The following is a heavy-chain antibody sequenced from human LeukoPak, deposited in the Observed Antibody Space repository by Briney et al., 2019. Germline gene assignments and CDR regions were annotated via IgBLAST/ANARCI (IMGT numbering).Heavy chain of an antibody. D-gene: IGHD3-22*01. Sequence: GGSLRLSWAASGFTSSNYWMTWVRQAPGKGLEWVANIKQDGSEKYYVDSVKGRFTISRDNAKNSLYLQMNSLRAEDTAVYYCARSETTYYYDSSVFYYYYGMDVWGQGTTVTVSS. CDR3: ARSETTYYYDSSVFYYYYGMDV. V-gene: IGHV3-7*01. CDR1: GFTSSNYW. J-gene: IGHJ6*02. CDR2: IKQDGSEK.